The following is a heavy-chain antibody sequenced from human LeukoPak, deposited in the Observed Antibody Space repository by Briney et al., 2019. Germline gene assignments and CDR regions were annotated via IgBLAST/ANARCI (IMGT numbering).Heavy chain of an antibody. J-gene: IGHJ4*02. CDR2: ISGSGGTT. CDR1: GFTFSSYD. V-gene: IGHV3-23*01. CDR3: AKDRPVFGVPTDY. D-gene: IGHD2-8*01. Sequence: GGSLRLSCAASGFTFSSYDMSWVRQAPGKGPEWVSGISGSGGTTYYADSVKGRFTISRDNSKNTLYLQMNSLRAEDTAVYYCAKDRPVFGVPTDYWGQGTLVTVSS.